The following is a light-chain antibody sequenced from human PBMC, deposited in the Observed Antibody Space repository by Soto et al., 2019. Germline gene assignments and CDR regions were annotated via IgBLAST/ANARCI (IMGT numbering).Light chain of an antibody. CDR1: QSVSSSY. Sequence: EIVLTQSPGTLSLSPGERATLSCRASQSVSSSYLAWYQQKPGQAPRLLIYGASSRATGIPDMLSGSGSGTDFTLTISRLDPEDFAIYYCQQYGSSPWTFGQGTKVEI. CDR2: GAS. V-gene: IGKV3-20*01. J-gene: IGKJ1*01. CDR3: QQYGSSPWT.